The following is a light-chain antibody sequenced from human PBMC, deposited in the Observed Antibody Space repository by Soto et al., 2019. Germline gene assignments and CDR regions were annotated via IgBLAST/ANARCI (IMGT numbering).Light chain of an antibody. J-gene: IGKJ5*01. CDR3: QQYNDRPPIT. Sequence: EIVLTQSPGTLSLSPGERATLSCRASQSVSSSYLAWYQQKPGQAPRLLIYGASSRATGIPDRFSGSGSGTDFTLTISCLQSEDFAVYYCQQYNDRPPITFGQGTRLEI. CDR2: GAS. V-gene: IGKV3-20*01. CDR1: QSVSSSY.